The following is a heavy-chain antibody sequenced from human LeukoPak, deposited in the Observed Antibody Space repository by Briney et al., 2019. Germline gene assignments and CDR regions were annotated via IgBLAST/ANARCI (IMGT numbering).Heavy chain of an antibody. Sequence: GGSLRLSCAASGFTFSSYSMNWVRQAPGKGLEWVSYISSSSSTIYYADSVKGRFTISRDNAKNSLYLQTNSLRAEDTAVYYCAKRSVGATNCFDYWGQGTLVTVSS. J-gene: IGHJ4*02. CDR2: ISSSSSTI. CDR1: GFTFSSYS. D-gene: IGHD1-26*01. CDR3: AKRSVGATNCFDY. V-gene: IGHV3-48*01.